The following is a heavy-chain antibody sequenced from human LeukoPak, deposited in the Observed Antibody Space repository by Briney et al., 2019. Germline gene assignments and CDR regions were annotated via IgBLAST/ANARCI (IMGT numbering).Heavy chain of an antibody. CDR3: ARLYDFWRGFDY. CDR2: IYPGDSHT. Sequence: GASLKISCKGSGSGFTSYWIGWGRQMPGKGLEGRGIIYPGDSHTRYSPSFQGQVTISADKSISTAYLQWSSLKASDTALYYCARLYDFWRGFDYWGQGTLVTVSS. CDR1: GSGFTSYW. V-gene: IGHV5-51*01. J-gene: IGHJ4*02. D-gene: IGHD3-3*01.